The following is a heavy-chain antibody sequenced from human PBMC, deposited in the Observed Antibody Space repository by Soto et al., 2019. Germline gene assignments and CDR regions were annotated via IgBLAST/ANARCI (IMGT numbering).Heavy chain of an antibody. CDR3: SSGPDPYFYASGEDHSAS. D-gene: IGHD3-10*01. Sequence: EVQLLESGGTLVQPGGSLRLSCAASGFTFSRHAMSWVRQAPGKGLEWVSGISGSGGNTLYADSGEGRFAISRDKSKSTLYRQLNTVRVDATDVYYCSSGPDPYFYASGEDHSASWGQGTLVTVSS. CDR1: GFTFSRHA. CDR2: ISGSGGNT. V-gene: IGHV3-23*01. J-gene: IGHJ4*02.